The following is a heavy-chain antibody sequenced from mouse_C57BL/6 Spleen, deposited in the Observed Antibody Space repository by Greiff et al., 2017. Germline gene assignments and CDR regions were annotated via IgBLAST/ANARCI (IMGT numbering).Heavy chain of an antibody. CDR3: ARGNYDYDRYAMDY. J-gene: IGHJ4*01. Sequence: VQLQQSGAELARPGASVKLSCKASGYTFTSYGISWVKQRTGQGLEWIGEIYPRSGNTYYNEKFKGKATLTADKSSSTAYMELRSLTSEDSAVYFCARGNYDYDRYAMDYWGQGTSVTVSS. CDR1: GYTFTSYG. CDR2: IYPRSGNT. D-gene: IGHD2-4*01. V-gene: IGHV1-81*01.